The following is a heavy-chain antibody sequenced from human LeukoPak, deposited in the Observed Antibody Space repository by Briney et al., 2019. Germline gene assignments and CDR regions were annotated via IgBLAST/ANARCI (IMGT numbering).Heavy chain of an antibody. V-gene: IGHV4-30-2*01. CDR2: IYHSGST. CDR3: ARNDAFDI. J-gene: IGHJ3*02. Sequence: SQTLSLTCAVSGGSISSGGYSWSWIRQPPGKGLEWIGYIYHSGSTYYNPSLKSRVTISVDRSKNQFSLKLSSVTAADTAVHYCARNDAFDIWGQGTMVTVSS. CDR1: GGSISSGGYS.